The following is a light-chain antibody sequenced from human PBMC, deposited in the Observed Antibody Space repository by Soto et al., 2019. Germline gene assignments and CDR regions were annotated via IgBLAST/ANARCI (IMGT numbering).Light chain of an antibody. J-gene: IGKJ1*01. CDR1: QYISTW. Sequence: DIQMTQSPSTLSASVGDRVTITCRAGQYISTWLAWYQQKPGKAPKLLIYAASNLQSGVPSRFSGSESGTEFTLTISSLQSDDFATYYCQQYNSYPWTFGQGTKVEIK. CDR2: AAS. V-gene: IGKV1-5*03. CDR3: QQYNSYPWT.